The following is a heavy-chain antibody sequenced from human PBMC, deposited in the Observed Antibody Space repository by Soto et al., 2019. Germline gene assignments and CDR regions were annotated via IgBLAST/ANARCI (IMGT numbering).Heavy chain of an antibody. J-gene: IGHJ3*02. D-gene: IGHD5-12*01. V-gene: IGHV4-61*01. Sequence: SETLSLTCTVSGGSVSSGSYYWSWIRQPPGKGLEWIGYIYYSGSTNYNPSLKSRVTISVDTSKNQFSLKLSSVTAADTAVYYCARDSPRWLQFSIDIWGQGTMVTVSS. CDR2: IYYSGST. CDR3: ARDSPRWLQFSIDI. CDR1: GGSVSSGSYY.